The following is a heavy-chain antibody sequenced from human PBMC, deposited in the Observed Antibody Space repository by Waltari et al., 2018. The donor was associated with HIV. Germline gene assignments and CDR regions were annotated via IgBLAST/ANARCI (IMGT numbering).Heavy chain of an antibody. CDR1: GFTGRSYG. CDR2: ISSRSGDM. Sequence: EVQLVESGGGRGKGGGSHRLSCGGDGFTGRSYGMNWVRQAPGKGVGWVAYISSRSGDMKYAVSVNGRFTISRDNAKHSLYRQINSLRAEDTAVYYCASRSSGRVAYGLDVWGQGTTVIVSS. J-gene: IGHJ6*02. V-gene: IGHV3-21*01. D-gene: IGHD6-19*01. CDR3: ASRSSGRVAYGLDV.